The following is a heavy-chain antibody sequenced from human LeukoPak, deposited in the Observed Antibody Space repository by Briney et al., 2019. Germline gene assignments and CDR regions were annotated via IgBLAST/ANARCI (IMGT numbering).Heavy chain of an antibody. CDR2: IYYSGST. V-gene: IGHV4-59*01. Sequence: SETLSLTCTVSGGSISSYYWSWIRQPPGKGLEWIGYIYYSGSTNYNPSLKSRVTISVDTSKNQFSLKLSSVTAADTAVYYCARGVTGTTFDYYYYGMDVWGQGTTVTVSS. CDR3: ARGVTGTTFDYYYYGMDV. J-gene: IGHJ6*02. D-gene: IGHD1-20*01. CDR1: GGSISSYY.